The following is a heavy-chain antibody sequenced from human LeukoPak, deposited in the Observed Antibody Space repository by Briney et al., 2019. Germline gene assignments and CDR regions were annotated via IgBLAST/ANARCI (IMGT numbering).Heavy chain of an antibody. Sequence: GGSLRLSCAASGFTFSSYAMSWVRQAPGKGLEWVSAISGSGGSTYYADFVKGRFTISRDNSKNTLYLQMNSLRAEDTAVYYCAKDPATVAGPPVDFDYWGQGTLVTVSS. J-gene: IGHJ4*02. D-gene: IGHD6-19*01. CDR1: GFTFSSYA. V-gene: IGHV3-23*01. CDR2: ISGSGGST. CDR3: AKDPATVAGPPVDFDY.